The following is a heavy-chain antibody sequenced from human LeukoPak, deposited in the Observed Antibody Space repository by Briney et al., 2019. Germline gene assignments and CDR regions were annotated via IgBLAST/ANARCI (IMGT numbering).Heavy chain of an antibody. D-gene: IGHD1-26*01. J-gene: IGHJ3*02. Sequence: GGSLRLSCAASGFTFSSYAMSWVRQAPGKGLEWVSDISGSGGSTYYADSVKGRFTISRDNSKNSLYLQMNSLRAEDTAVYYCAKDWDDAFDIWGQGTMVTVSS. V-gene: IGHV3-23*01. CDR2: ISGSGGST. CDR1: GFTFSSYA. CDR3: AKDWDDAFDI.